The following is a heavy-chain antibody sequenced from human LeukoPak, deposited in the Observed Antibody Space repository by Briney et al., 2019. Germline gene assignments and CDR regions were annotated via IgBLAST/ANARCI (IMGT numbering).Heavy chain of an antibody. D-gene: IGHD1-1*01. CDR2: ISGSGGST. CDR3: AKDRVRNSWKDY. J-gene: IGHJ4*02. V-gene: IGHV3-23*01. CDR1: GFTLSSYA. Sequence: PGGSLRLSCAASGFTLSSYAMSWVPHAPGKGLEWVSAISGSGGSTYYADSVKGRFTISRDNSKNTLYLQMNSLRAEDTAVYYCAKDRVRNSWKDYWGQGTLVTVSS.